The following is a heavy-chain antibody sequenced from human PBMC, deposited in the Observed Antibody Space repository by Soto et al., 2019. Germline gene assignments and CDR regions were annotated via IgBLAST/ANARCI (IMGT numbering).Heavy chain of an antibody. J-gene: IGHJ4*02. CDR1: GGSISSSSYY. Sequence: QLQLQESGPGLVKPSETLSLTCTVSGGSISSSSYYWGWIRQPPGKGLEWIGSIYYSGSTYYNPSLKSRVTISVDTSKNQFSLKLSSVTAADTAVYYCASRPSFGTGYYFDYWGQGTLVTVSS. CDR2: IYYSGST. CDR3: ASRPSFGTGYYFDY. D-gene: IGHD3-9*01. V-gene: IGHV4-39*01.